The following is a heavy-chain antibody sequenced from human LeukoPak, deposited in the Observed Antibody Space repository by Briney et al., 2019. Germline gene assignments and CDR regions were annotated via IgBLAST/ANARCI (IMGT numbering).Heavy chain of an antibody. J-gene: IGHJ6*04. Sequence: SETLSLTCTVSGGSISSYYWSWIRQPPGKGLEWIGYIYYSGSTNYNPSLKSRVTISVDTFKNQFSLKLSSVTAADTAVYYCARKPYYYGSGSGFYYGMDVWGKGTTVTVSS. CDR3: ARKPYYYGSGSGFYYGMDV. V-gene: IGHV4-59*01. CDR2: IYYSGST. CDR1: GGSISSYY. D-gene: IGHD3-10*01.